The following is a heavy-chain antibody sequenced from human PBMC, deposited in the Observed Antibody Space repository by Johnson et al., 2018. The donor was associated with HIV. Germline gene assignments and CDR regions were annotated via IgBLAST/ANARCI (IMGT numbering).Heavy chain of an antibody. Sequence: QVPLVESRGGVVQPGRSLRLSCAASGFTFSSYGMHWVGQAPGKGLEWVAVISYDGSNKYYADSVKGRFTISRDNSKNTLYLQMNSLRAEDTAVYYCARSGDSIGSFWAGGAFDIWGQGTMVTVSS. J-gene: IGHJ3*02. CDR1: GFTFSSYG. V-gene: IGHV3-30*03. D-gene: IGHD3/OR15-3a*01. CDR2: ISYDGSNK. CDR3: ARSGDSIGSFWAGGAFDI.